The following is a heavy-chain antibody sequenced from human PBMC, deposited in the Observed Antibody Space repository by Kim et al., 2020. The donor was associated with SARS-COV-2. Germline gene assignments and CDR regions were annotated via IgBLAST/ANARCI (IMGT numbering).Heavy chain of an antibody. CDR2: IYYSGST. CDR3: ARTITFGGVSVRGGYYFDY. J-gene: IGHJ4*02. D-gene: IGHD3-16*02. CDR1: GGSISSYY. Sequence: SETLSLTCTVSGGSISSYYWSWIRQPPGKGLEWIGYIYYSGSTNYNPSLKSRVTISVDTSKNQFSLKLSSVTAADTAVYYCARTITFGGVSVRGGYYFDYWGQGTLVTVSS. V-gene: IGHV4-59*13.